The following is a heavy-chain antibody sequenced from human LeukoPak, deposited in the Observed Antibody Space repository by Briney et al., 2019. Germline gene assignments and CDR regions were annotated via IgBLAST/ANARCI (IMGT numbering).Heavy chain of an antibody. D-gene: IGHD4-23*01. J-gene: IGHJ4*02. Sequence: SETLSLTCTVSGGSISSYYWSWIRQPPGKGLEWIGYIYYSGSTNYNPSLKSRVTISADTSKNQFSLKLSSVTAADTAVYYCASADYGGNSLNYWGQGTLVTVSS. CDR3: ASADYGGNSLNY. V-gene: IGHV4-59*01. CDR2: IYYSGST. CDR1: GGSISSYY.